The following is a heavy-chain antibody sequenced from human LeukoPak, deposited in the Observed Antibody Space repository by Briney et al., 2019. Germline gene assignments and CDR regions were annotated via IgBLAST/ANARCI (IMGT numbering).Heavy chain of an antibody. CDR2: IYSGGST. CDR3: ARDTAMAPFDY. J-gene: IGHJ4*02. Sequence: PGGSLRLSCAASGFTVSSNYMGWVRQAPGKGLKWVSVIYSGGSTYYADSVKGRFTISRDNSKNTLYLQMNSLRAEDTAVYYCARDTAMAPFDYWGQGTLVTVSS. V-gene: IGHV3-53*01. CDR1: GFTVSSNY. D-gene: IGHD5-18*01.